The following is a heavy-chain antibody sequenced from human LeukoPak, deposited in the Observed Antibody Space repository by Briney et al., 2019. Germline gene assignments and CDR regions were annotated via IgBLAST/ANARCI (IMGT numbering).Heavy chain of an antibody. CDR3: ARDTHYCTNGVCYPGAFDI. CDR2: INYSGSS. J-gene: IGHJ3*02. CDR1: GVSISSYY. Sequence: PSETLSLTCTVSGVSISSYYWSWIRQPPGKGLEWIGSINYSGSSNYNPSLKSRVTISVDTSKNQFSLKLSSVTAADTAVYYCARDTHYCTNGVCYPGAFDILGQGTMVTVSS. V-gene: IGHV4-59*12. D-gene: IGHD2-8*01.